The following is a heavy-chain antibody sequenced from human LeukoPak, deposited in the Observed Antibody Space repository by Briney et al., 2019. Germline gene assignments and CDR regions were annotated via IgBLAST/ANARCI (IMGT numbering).Heavy chain of an antibody. D-gene: IGHD3-16*01. V-gene: IGHV3-30*04. Sequence: GGSLRLSCAASGFIFNSYAMHWVRQAPGKGLEWVAAISYDGINKYYADSVKGRFTISRDNSKYTLYLQMNSLRAEDTAVYYCAKAFIMMIEEGAFDIWGQGTMVTVSS. CDR2: ISYDGINK. CDR3: AKAFIMMIEEGAFDI. CDR1: GFIFNSYA. J-gene: IGHJ3*02.